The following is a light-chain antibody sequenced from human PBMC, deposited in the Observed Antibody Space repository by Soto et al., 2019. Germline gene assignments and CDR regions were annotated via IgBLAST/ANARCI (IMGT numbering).Light chain of an antibody. CDR2: DAS. J-gene: IGKJ1*01. CDR3: QQYNVHPKT. CDR1: QSISSW. Sequence: DIQMTQSPSTLSASVGDRVTITCRASQSISSWLAWYQQKPGKAPKLLIYDASTLQSGVPSRFSGGGSGTEFTLTISSLQSEDFAVYYCQQYNVHPKTFGQGTKVDIK. V-gene: IGKV1-5*01.